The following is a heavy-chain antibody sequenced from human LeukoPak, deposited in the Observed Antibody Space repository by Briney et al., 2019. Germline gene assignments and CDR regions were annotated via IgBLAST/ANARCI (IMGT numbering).Heavy chain of an antibody. CDR1: GFTFSSYA. V-gene: IGHV3-30-3*01. CDR3: AREGSSTWSSFDY. CDR2: ISYDGSHK. J-gene: IGHJ4*02. D-gene: IGHD6-13*01. Sequence: PGRSPRLSCAASGFTFSSYAVHWVRQAPGKGLEWVAVISYDGSHKYYADSVKGRLTISRDNSKNTLYLQMNSLRAEDTAVYYCAREGSSTWSSFDYWGQGTLVTVSS.